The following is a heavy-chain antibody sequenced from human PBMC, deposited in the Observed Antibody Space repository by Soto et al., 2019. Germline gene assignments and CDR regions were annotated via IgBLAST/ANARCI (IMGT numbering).Heavy chain of an antibody. CDR1: GYTFSNYG. J-gene: IGHJ6*03. Sequence: QVQLVQAGDEMRKPGASVKVSCQASGYTFSNYGITWVRQAPGQGLEWMGWISARNGNSKYAQSLQGRLTLTTDTSTITAYMLLRSLRSDDTAVYYCARDWYFYGSGSPNLMAVWGKGTTVSVSS. V-gene: IGHV1-18*01. CDR2: ISARNGNS. CDR3: ARDWYFYGSGSPNLMAV. D-gene: IGHD3-10*01.